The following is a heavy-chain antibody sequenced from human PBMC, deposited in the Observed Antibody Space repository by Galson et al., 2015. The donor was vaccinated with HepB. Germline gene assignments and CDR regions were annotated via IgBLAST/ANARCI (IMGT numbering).Heavy chain of an antibody. CDR2: INAGNGNT. D-gene: IGHD1-1*01. CDR1: GYTFTSYA. CDR3: ARGPTVGTGAGFAPFDY. J-gene: IGHJ4*02. Sequence: SVKVSCKASGYTFTSYAMHWVRQAPGQRLEWMGWINAGNGNTKYSQKFQGRVTITRDTSASTAYMELSSLRSEDTAVYYCARGPTVGTGAGFAPFDYWGQGTLVTVSS. V-gene: IGHV1-3*01.